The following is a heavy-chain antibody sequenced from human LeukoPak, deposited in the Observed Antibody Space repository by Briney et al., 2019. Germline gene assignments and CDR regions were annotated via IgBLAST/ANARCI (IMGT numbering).Heavy chain of an antibody. CDR2: IIPIFGTA. V-gene: IGHV1-69*13. CDR1: GGTFSSYA. J-gene: IGHJ4*02. CDR3: ARGSGSYYETFDY. D-gene: IGHD1-26*01. Sequence: SVTVSCKASGGTFSSYAISWVRQAPGQGLEWMGGIIPIFGTANYAQKFQGRVTITADESTSTAYMELSSLRSEDTAVYYCARGSGSYYETFDYWGQGTLVTVSS.